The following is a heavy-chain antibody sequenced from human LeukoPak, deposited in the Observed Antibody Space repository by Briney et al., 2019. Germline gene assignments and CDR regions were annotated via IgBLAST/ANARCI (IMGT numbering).Heavy chain of an antibody. Sequence: PGGSLRLSCAASGFTFSSYAMHWVRQAPGKGLEYVSVISSNGGSTYYANSVKGRFTISRDNSKNTLYLQMGSLRAEDMAVYYCARDPFFSSGWPYFDYWGQGTLVTVSS. CDR1: GFTFSSYA. J-gene: IGHJ4*02. D-gene: IGHD6-19*01. CDR2: ISSNGGST. V-gene: IGHV3-64*01. CDR3: ARDPFFSSGWPYFDY.